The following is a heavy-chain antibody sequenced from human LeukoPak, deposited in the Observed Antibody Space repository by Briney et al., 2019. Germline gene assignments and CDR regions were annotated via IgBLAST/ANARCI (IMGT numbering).Heavy chain of an antibody. CDR3: ARVSMGGSYEGY. CDR1: GGTFSSYA. V-gene: IGHV1-69*05. Sequence: ASVKVSCKASGGTFSSYAISWVRQAPGQGLEWMGGIIPIFGTANYAQKFQGRVTITTDESTSTAYMELSSLRSEDTAVYYCARVSMGGSYEGYWGQGTLVTVSS. J-gene: IGHJ4*02. D-gene: IGHD1-26*01. CDR2: IIPIFGTA.